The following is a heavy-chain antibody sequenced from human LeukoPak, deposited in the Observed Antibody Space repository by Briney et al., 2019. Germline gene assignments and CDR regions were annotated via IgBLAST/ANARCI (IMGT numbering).Heavy chain of an antibody. V-gene: IGHV3-7*01. J-gene: IGHJ6*03. CDR3: ARADRNYYYYYMDV. CDR2: IKQDGSEK. CDR1: GFTFSGYW. Sequence: PGGSLRLSCAASGFTFSGYWMSWVRQAPGKGLEWVANIKQDGSEKYYVDSVKGRFTISRDNAKNSLYLQMNSLRAEDTAVYYCARADRNYYYYYMDVWGKGTTVTVSS.